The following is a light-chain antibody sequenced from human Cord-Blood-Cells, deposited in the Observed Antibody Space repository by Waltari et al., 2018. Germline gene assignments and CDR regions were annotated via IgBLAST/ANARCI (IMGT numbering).Light chain of an antibody. Sequence: QSALTQPRSVSGSPGQSVTIPCTGTSSDVGGYNYVSWYQQHPGKAPKLMIYDVSKRPSGVPDRFSGSKSGNTAPLTISGLQAEDEADYYCCSYAGSYTLVFGGGTKLTVL. J-gene: IGLJ3*02. CDR3: CSYAGSYTLV. V-gene: IGLV2-11*01. CDR1: SSDVGGYNY. CDR2: DVS.